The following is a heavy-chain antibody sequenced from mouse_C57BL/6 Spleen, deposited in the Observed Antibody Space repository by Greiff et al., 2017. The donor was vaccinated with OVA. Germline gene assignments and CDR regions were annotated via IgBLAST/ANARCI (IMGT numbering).Heavy chain of an antibody. CDR3: ARSRGTAQGTFVDY. CDR2: IYPGDGDT. V-gene: IGHV1-82*01. J-gene: IGHJ4*01. Sequence: VQLQQSGPELVKPGASVKISCKASGYAFSSSWMNWVKQRPGKGLEWIGRIYPGDGDTNYNGKFKGKATLTADKSSSTAYMQLSSLTSEDSAVYFCARSRGTAQGTFVDYWGQGTSVTVSS. D-gene: IGHD3-2*02. CDR1: GYAFSSSW.